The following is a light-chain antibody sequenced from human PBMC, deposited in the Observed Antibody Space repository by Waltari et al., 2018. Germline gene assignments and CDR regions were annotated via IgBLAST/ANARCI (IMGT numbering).Light chain of an antibody. V-gene: IGKV3-11*01. J-gene: IGKJ4*01. Sequence: DIVFTQSPAILSLSPGEWPSRSCRASQSVTNYLACYQQKPGQAPRLLIYDTSNRATGIPARFSGSGFGTDFTLTISSLEPEDFAVYYCQQRRDWPLTFGGGTKVEIK. CDR1: QSVTNY. CDR3: QQRRDWPLT. CDR2: DTS.